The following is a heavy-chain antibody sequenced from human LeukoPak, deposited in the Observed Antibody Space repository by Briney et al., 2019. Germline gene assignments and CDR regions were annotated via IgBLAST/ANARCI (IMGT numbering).Heavy chain of an antibody. J-gene: IGHJ3*02. Sequence: GGCLRPSCAASGFTFDDYGTSSVRQAPGKGLEWVSAINVAAGSTYYADSVKGRFTISRDNSKNTLLLQMNSLGAEDTAVYCCARDRSSAAFDIWGQGTMVTVSS. CDR3: ARDRSSAAFDI. D-gene: IGHD6-6*01. CDR1: GFTFDDYG. CDR2: INVAAGST. V-gene: IGHV3-23*01.